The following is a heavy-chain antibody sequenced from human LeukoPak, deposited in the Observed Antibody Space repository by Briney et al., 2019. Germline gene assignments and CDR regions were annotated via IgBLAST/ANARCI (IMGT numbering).Heavy chain of an antibody. Sequence: GGSLRLSCAASGFSFSSYEMNWVRQAPGKGLEWVSHSNRRGSTTYYADPVRGRFTISGDNAKNSLYLQMNSLRAEDTAVYYCAREGHTTGWPPFDFWGQGTLVTVSS. CDR3: AREGHTTGWPPFDF. D-gene: IGHD2/OR15-2a*01. J-gene: IGHJ4*02. CDR2: SNRRGSTT. V-gene: IGHV3-48*03. CDR1: GFSFSSYE.